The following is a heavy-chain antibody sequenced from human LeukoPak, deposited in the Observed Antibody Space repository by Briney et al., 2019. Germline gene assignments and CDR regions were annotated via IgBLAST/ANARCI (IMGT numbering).Heavy chain of an antibody. CDR1: GYSFTSYW. D-gene: IGHD5-12*01. CDR3: ARLLPTDRTHRNLIVATILYYSDY. J-gene: IGHJ4*02. V-gene: IGHV5-51*01. CDR2: IYPGDSDT. Sequence: GESLKISCKGSGYSFTSYWIGWVRQMPGKGLEWMGIIYPGDSDTRYSPSFQGQVTISADKSISTAYLQWSSLKASDTAMYYCARLLPTDRTHRNLIVATILYYSDYWGQGTLVTLSS.